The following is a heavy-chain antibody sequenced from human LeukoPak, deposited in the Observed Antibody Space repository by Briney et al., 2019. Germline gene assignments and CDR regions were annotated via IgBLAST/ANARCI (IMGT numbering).Heavy chain of an antibody. CDR1: GFTSSSYS. J-gene: IGHJ4*02. V-gene: IGHV3-21*01. D-gene: IGHD3-10*01. CDR3: ARDVMARAPYYFDY. Sequence: TGGSLRLSCAASGFTSSSYSMNWVRQAPGKGLEWVSSISSSSSYIYYADSVKGRFTISRDNAKNSLYLQMNSLRAEDTAVYYCARDVMARAPYYFDYWGQGTLVTVSS. CDR2: ISSSSSYI.